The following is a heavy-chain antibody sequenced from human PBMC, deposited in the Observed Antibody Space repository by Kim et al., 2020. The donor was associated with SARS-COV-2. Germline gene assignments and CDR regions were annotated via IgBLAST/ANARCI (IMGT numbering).Heavy chain of an antibody. CDR3: ARAPEYYDFWSGYYDFDY. D-gene: IGHD3-3*01. J-gene: IGHJ4*02. V-gene: IGHV6-1*01. Sequence: SAAWNWIRQSPSRGLEWLGRTYYRSKWYNDYAVSVKSRITINPDTSKNQFSLQLNSVTPEDTAVYYCARAPEYYDFWSGYYDFDYWGQGTLAT. CDR2: TYYRSKWYN. CDR1: SAA.